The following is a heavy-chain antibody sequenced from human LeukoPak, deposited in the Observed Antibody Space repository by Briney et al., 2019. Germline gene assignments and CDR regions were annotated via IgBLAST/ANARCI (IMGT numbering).Heavy chain of an antibody. CDR3: ARDLRVGNGDYSAFDAFDI. V-gene: IGHV3-48*03. D-gene: IGHD4-17*01. CDR1: GFTFSSYE. Sequence: PGGSLRLSCAASGFTFSSYEMNWVRQAPGKGLEWVSYISSSGSTIYYADSVKGRFTISRDNAKNSLYLQMNSLRAEDTAVYYCARDLRVGNGDYSAFDAFDIWGQGTMVTVSS. J-gene: IGHJ3*02. CDR2: ISSSGSTI.